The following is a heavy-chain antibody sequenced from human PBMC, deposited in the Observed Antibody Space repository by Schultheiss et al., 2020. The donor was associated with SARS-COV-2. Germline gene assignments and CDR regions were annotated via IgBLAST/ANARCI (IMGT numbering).Heavy chain of an antibody. CDR1: GFIVSSNY. CDR2: IYSGGST. CDR3: AINYYDSSGYPWPYYYYYGMDV. D-gene: IGHD3-22*01. V-gene: IGHV3-66*02. J-gene: IGHJ6*02. Sequence: GGSLRLSCAASGFIVSSNYMSWVRQAPGKGLEWVSVIYSGGSTYYADSVKGRFTISRDNSKNTLYLQMNSLRAEDTAVYYCAINYYDSSGYPWPYYYYYGMDVWGQGTTVTVSS.